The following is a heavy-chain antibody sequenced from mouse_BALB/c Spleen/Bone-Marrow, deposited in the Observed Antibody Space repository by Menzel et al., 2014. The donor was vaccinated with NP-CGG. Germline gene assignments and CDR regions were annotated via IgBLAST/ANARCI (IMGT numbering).Heavy chain of an antibody. CDR2: INPDSSTI. V-gene: IGHV4-1*02. J-gene: IGHJ4*01. CDR3: ARPDYGSAMDY. D-gene: IGHD1-1*01. Sequence: EVQLVESGGGLVQPGGSLKLSRAASGFDFSRYWMSWVRQAPGKGLEWIGEINPDSSTINYTPSLKDKFIISRDNAKNTLYLQMSKVGSEDTALYYCARPDYGSAMDYWGQGTSVTVSS. CDR1: GFDFSRYW.